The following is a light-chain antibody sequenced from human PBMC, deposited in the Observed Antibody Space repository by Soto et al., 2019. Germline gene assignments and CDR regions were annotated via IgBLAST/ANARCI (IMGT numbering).Light chain of an antibody. CDR1: SSDVGGYNY. Sequence: QSVLTQPPSASGSPGQSVTTSCTGTSSDVGGYNYVSWYQQHPGKAHKLMIYEVSKRPSGVPDRFSGSKSGNTASLTVSGLQAEDEADYYCSSYAGSNNPSVFGTGTKVTVL. CDR3: SSYAGSNNPSV. V-gene: IGLV2-8*01. CDR2: EVS. J-gene: IGLJ1*01.